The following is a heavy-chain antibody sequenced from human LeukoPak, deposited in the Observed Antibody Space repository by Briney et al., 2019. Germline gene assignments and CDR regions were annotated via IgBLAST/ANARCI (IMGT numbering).Heavy chain of an antibody. V-gene: IGHV3-30-3*01. J-gene: IGHJ4*02. CDR2: ISYDGSNK. Sequence: GGSLRLSCAASGFTFSSYAMHWVRQAPGKGLEWVAVISYDGSNKYYADSVKGRFTISRDNSKNTLYLQMNSLRAEDTAVYYCARVWGSYSNSDYLDYWGLGTLVTVSS. CDR3: ARVWGSYSNSDYLDY. CDR1: GFTFSSYA. D-gene: IGHD4-11*01.